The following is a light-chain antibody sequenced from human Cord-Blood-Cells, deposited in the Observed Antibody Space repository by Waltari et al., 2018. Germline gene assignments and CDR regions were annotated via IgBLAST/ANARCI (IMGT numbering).Light chain of an antibody. CDR1: QSVSST. Sequence: EIVMTQSPATLSASPGERATLSCRASQSVSSTLAWYQQKPGQAPRLLIYGASPRATGIPARFSGSWSGTEFTLTISSLQSEDFAVYYCQQYNNWPPGTFGQGTKVEIK. CDR3: QQYNNWPPGT. J-gene: IGKJ1*01. V-gene: IGKV3-15*01. CDR2: GAS.